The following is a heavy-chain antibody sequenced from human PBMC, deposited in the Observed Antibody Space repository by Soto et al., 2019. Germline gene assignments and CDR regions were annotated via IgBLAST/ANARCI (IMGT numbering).Heavy chain of an antibody. Sequence: GASVNVSCKASGGTFSSYAMSWVRQAPGQGLEWMGGIIPILGTANYAQRFQGRVTITADESTSTAYMELSSLRSEDTAVYYCARGGGSGSSRPSAYYYGMDVWGQGTTVTVSS. CDR1: GGTFSSYA. CDR3: ARGGGSGSSRPSAYYYGMDV. V-gene: IGHV1-69*13. J-gene: IGHJ6*02. CDR2: IIPILGTA. D-gene: IGHD3-10*01.